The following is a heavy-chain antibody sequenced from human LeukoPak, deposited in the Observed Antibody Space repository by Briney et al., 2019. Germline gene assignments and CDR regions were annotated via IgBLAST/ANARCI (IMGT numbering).Heavy chain of an antibody. Sequence: ASVKVSCKASGYTFTSYYMHWVRQAPGQGLEWMGIINPSGGSTSYAQKFRGRVTMTRDTSTSTVYMELSSLRSEDTAVYYCATDIVVVPAATHDVDAFDIWGQGTMVTVSS. J-gene: IGHJ3*02. V-gene: IGHV1-46*01. D-gene: IGHD2-2*01. CDR2: INPSGGST. CDR3: ATDIVVVPAATHDVDAFDI. CDR1: GYTFTSYY.